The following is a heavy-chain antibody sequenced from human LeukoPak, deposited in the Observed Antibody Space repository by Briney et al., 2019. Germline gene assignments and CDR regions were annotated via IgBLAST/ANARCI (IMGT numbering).Heavy chain of an antibody. V-gene: IGHV4-39*02. CDR1: VRSISSSSYY. J-gene: IGHJ5*02. Sequence: PSETLSLTCTVSVRSISSSSYYWRSIRQPPGKGLEWIGSIYYSGSTYYNPSLKSRVPVSVATSKNDFSLKLKSLTAPDTAAFYCGRRPRQKRDFLFDPWAQGTLVRVSS. CDR3: GRRPRQKRDFLFDP. CDR2: IYYSGST. D-gene: IGHD1-1*01.